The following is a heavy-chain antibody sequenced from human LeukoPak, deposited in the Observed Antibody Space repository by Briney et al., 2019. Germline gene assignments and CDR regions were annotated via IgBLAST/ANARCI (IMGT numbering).Heavy chain of an antibody. CDR2: IYTSGST. J-gene: IGHJ4*02. Sequence: SETLSLTCTVSGGSISSYYWSWIRQPPGKGLEWIGRIYTSGSTNYNPSLKSLVTISVDTSKNQFSLKLSSVTAADTAVYYCARGGPPGQVSLWCADYWGQGTLVTVSS. V-gene: IGHV4-4*07. D-gene: IGHD4/OR15-4a*01. CDR3: ARGGPPGQVSLWCADY. CDR1: GGSISSYY.